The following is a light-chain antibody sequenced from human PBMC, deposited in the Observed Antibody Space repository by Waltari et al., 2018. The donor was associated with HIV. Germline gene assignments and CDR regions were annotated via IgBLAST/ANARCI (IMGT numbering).Light chain of an antibody. CDR2: EDN. V-gene: IGLV2-14*01. CDR3: SSYTDSSVI. Sequence: QSALTQPASVSGSPGQSITISCTGASSDIGNYKYVSWYPHHPGIAPKLIIYEDNNRPSGVSNRFSGSKSGKTASLTISGLQAEDESDYYCSSYTDSSVIFGGGTKVTVL. J-gene: IGLJ2*01. CDR1: SSDIGNYKY.